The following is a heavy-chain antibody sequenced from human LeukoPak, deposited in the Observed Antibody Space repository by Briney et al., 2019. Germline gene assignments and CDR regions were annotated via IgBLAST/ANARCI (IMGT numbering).Heavy chain of an antibody. D-gene: IGHD3-9*01. Sequence: PSETLSLTCAVYGGSFSGYYWSWIRQPPGKGLEWIGEINHSGSTNYNPSLTSRVTISVDTSKNQFSLKLSSVTAADTAVYYCARDLPYNYDILTGYFRWFNHWGQGTLVTVSS. CDR1: GGSFSGYY. V-gene: IGHV4-34*01. CDR2: INHSGST. J-gene: IGHJ5*02. CDR3: ARDLPYNYDILTGYFRWFNH.